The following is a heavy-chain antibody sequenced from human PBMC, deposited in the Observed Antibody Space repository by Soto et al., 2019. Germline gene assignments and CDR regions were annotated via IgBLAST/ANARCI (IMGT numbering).Heavy chain of an antibody. V-gene: IGHV4-34*01. CDR3: ARAPGGIAAAGTLRWFDP. J-gene: IGHJ5*02. CDR2: INHSGST. Sequence: SETLSLTCAVYGGSFSGYYWSWLRQPPGKGLEWIGEINHSGSTNYNPSLKSRVTISVDTSKNQFSLKLSSVTAADTAVYYCARAPGGIAAAGTLRWFDPWGQGTLVTVSS. D-gene: IGHD6-13*01. CDR1: GGSFSGYY.